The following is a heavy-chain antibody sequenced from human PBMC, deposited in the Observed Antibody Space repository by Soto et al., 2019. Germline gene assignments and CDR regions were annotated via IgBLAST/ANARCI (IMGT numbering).Heavy chain of an antibody. V-gene: IGHV4-34*01. CDR2: INHSGST. J-gene: IGHJ4*02. Sequence: SETLSLTCAVYGGSFSGYYWSWIRQPPGKGLEWIGEINHSGSTNYNPSLKSRVTISVDTSKNQFSLKLSSVTAADTAVYYCARWGYGSVDYWGQGTLVTVSS. CDR1: GGSFSGYY. D-gene: IGHD3-16*01. CDR3: ARWGYGSVDY.